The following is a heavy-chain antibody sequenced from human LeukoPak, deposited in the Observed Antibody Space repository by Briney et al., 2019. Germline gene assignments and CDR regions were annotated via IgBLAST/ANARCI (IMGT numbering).Heavy chain of an antibody. D-gene: IGHD2-21*01. CDR2: IKPNGNDK. CDR3: ITPLPYSAQ. V-gene: IGHV3-7*03. J-gene: IGHJ4*02. Sequence: GGSLRLSCAASGFTFNIHWMTWVRQTPGKGLEWVATIKPNGNDKFFVDSVKGRFTVSRDNAKTSLYLQMNSLRAEDTAMYYCITPLPYSAQGGQGTLVTVSS. CDR1: GFTFNIHW.